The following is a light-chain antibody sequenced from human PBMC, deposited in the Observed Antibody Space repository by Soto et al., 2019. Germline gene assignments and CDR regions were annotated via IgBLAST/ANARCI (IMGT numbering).Light chain of an antibody. CDR2: GAS. CDR3: QQYGSSPPIST. CDR1: QSVNSRF. V-gene: IGKV3-20*01. Sequence: EIVLMQSAGTLSLSPGERATLSCMASQSVNSRFLAWYQQKPGQAPRLRMYGASTRATGIPDRFSGSGSGADITLTLSRLEPEDFAVYYCQQYGSSPPISTFGQGTKLEIE. J-gene: IGKJ2*02.